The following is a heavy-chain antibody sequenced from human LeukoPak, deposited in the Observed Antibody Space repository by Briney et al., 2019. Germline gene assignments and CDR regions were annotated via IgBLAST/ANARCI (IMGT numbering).Heavy chain of an antibody. V-gene: IGHV4-34*01. CDR1: GGSFSGYY. CDR2: INHSGST. Sequence: SETLSLTCAVYGGSFSGYYWSWIRQPPGKGLEWTGEINHSGSTNYNPSLKSRFTISVDTSKNQLSLKLSSVTAADTAVYYCARGGSGSYYKAGYYMDVWGKGTTVTVSS. CDR3: ARGGSGSYYKAGYYMDV. J-gene: IGHJ6*03. D-gene: IGHD3-10*01.